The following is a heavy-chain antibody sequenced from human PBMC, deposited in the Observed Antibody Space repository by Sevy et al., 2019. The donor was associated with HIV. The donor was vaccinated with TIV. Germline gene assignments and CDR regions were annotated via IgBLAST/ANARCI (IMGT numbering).Heavy chain of an antibody. CDR3: ARDLNSGYANYYYYGMDV. CDR2: ISYDGSNK. Sequence: GGSLRLSCAASGFTFINHAMHWVRQAPGKGLEWVTVISYDGSNKYYADSVKGRFTISRHTCKSTVYLQMDSLRAEDTAVYYCARDLNSGYANYYYYGMDVWGQGTTVTVSS. J-gene: IGHJ6*02. D-gene: IGHD5-12*01. CDR1: GFTFINHA. V-gene: IGHV3-30*04.